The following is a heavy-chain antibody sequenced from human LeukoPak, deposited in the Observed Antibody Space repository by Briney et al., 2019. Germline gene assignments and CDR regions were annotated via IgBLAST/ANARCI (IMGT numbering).Heavy chain of an antibody. J-gene: IGHJ4*02. V-gene: IGHV4-4*07. CDR1: GGSISSYY. CDR2: IYTSGST. CDR3: ARGLAPEYQLTPSFDY. D-gene: IGHD2-2*01. Sequence: SETLSLTCTVSGGSISSYYWSWIRQPAGKGLEWIGRIYTSGSTNYNPSLKSRVTMSVDTSKNQFSLKLSSVTAADTAVYYCARGLAPEYQLTPSFDYWGQGTLVTVSS.